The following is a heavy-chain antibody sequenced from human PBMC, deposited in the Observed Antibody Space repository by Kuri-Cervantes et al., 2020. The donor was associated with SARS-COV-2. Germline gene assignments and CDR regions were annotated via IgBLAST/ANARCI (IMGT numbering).Heavy chain of an antibody. CDR1: AFTFSSYG. D-gene: IGHD2-2*01. CDR2: IKQDGSET. Sequence: ETLSLTCAASAFTFSSYGMHWVRQAPGKGLEWVVSIKQDGSETYYVDSVKGRFTVSRDNDKNTLYLQMDSLRADDTAVYYCARTRGMDVWGQGTTVTVSS. J-gene: IGHJ6*02. V-gene: IGHV3-7*01. CDR3: ARTRGMDV.